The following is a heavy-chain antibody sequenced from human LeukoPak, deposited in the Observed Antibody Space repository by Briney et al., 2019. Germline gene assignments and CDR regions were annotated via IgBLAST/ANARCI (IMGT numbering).Heavy chain of an antibody. D-gene: IGHD6-19*01. CDR3: TRNSGWYGLS. CDR2: IDYDGGSG. CDR1: GFTFGSYG. V-gene: IGHV3-23*01. J-gene: IGHJ1*01. Sequence: GGTLRLSRAASGFTFGSYGMNWVRQAPGKGLEWVSSIDYDGGSGHYADSVKGRFTISRDNSNNTLFLHLNSLRGEDTAVYYCTRNSGWYGLSWGQGTLVTVSS.